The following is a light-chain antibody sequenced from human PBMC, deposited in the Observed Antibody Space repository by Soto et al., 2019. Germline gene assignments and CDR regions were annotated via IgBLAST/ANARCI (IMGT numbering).Light chain of an antibody. Sequence: QSALTQPPSASGSPGQAGTISCTGTSSDVGAYNAVSWYQQHPGVVPKLLIYEVTQLPSGVPDRCSGSKPGNTASLTVSGLQAEDVADYYCTSYAGSNNLVFGGGTKLTVL. V-gene: IGLV2-8*01. J-gene: IGLJ2*01. CDR1: SSDVGAYNA. CDR3: TSYAGSNNLV. CDR2: EVT.